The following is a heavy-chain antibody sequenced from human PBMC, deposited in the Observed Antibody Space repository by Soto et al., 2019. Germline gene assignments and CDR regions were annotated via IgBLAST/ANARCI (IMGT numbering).Heavy chain of an antibody. J-gene: IGHJ4*02. CDR1: RYTLTSYD. CDR3: ARGLSSGWRADVY. V-gene: IGHV1-8*01. Sequence: SSVTVSCKASRYTLTSYDINWVRQATGQGLAWMGWMNANSGNTGYAQKFQGRVTMTRNTSISTAYMELSSLRSEDKAVYYCARGLSSGWRADVYWGQGTLVTVSS. CDR2: MNANSGNT. D-gene: IGHD6-19*01.